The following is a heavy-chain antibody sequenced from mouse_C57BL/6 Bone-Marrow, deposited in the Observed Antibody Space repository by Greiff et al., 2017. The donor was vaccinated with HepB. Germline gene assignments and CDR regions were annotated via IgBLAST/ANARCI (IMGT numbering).Heavy chain of an antibody. V-gene: IGHV5-6*01. J-gene: IGHJ2*01. CDR2: ISSGGSYT. D-gene: IGHD2-2*01. Sequence: EVMLVESGGDLVKPGGSLKLSCAASGFTFSSYGMSWVRQTPDKRLEWVATISSGGSYTYYPDSVKGRFTISRDNAKNTLYLQMSSLKSEDTAMYYCADLLWLRQGYWGQGTTLTVSS. CDR1: GFTFSSYG. CDR3: ADLLWLRQGY.